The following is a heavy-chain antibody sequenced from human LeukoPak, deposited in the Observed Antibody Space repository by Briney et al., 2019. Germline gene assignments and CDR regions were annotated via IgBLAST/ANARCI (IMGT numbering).Heavy chain of an antibody. Sequence: SETLSLTCTVSGGSISSRSYYWSWIRQPAGKGLEWIGRIYTSGSTNYNPSLKSRVTMSVDTSKNQFSLKLSSVTAADTAVYYCARDRYYYGSGDMDVWGKGTTVTISS. CDR3: ARDRYYYGSGDMDV. CDR2: IYTSGST. J-gene: IGHJ6*03. CDR1: GGSISSRSYY. D-gene: IGHD3-10*01. V-gene: IGHV4-61*02.